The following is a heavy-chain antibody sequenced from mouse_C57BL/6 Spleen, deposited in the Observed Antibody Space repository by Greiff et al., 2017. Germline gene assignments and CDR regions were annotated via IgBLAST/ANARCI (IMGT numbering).Heavy chain of an antibody. D-gene: IGHD1-1*01. J-gene: IGHJ2*01. CDR1: GYTFTSYW. V-gene: IGHV1-55*01. CDR2: IYPGSGST. Sequence: VQLQQSGAELVKPGASVKMSCKASGYTFTSYWITWVKQRPGQGLEWIGDIYPGSGSTNYNEKFKSKATLTVDTSSSTAYMQLSSLTSEDSAVYYCARSGDYYGSSDYFDYWGQGTTLTVSS. CDR3: ARSGDYYGSSDYFDY.